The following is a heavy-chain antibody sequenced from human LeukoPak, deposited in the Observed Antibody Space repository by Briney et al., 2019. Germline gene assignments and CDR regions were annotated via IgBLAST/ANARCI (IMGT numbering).Heavy chain of an antibody. J-gene: IGHJ6*02. CDR3: ARGLYDSSGYYYYYYYGMDV. CDR2: IYYSGST. D-gene: IGHD3-22*01. Sequence: PSETLSLTCTVSGGSISSYYWSWIRQPPGKGLEWIGYIYYSGSTNYNPSPKSRVTISVDTSKNQFSLKLSSVTAADTAVYYCARGLYDSSGYYYYYYYGMDVWGQGTTVTVSS. CDR1: GGSISSYY. V-gene: IGHV4-59*01.